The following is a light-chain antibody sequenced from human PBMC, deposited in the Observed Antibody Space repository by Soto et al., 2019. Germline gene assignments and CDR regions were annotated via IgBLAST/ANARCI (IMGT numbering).Light chain of an antibody. J-gene: IGLJ2*01. CDR1: SSNIGAGYD. V-gene: IGLV1-40*01. Sequence: QSVLTQPPSVSGAPGQRVTISCTGSSSNIGAGYDVHRYLQLPGTAPKLLIYGNSNRPSGVPDRFSGSKSGTSASLAITGLQAEDEADYYCQSYDSSLSGSVVFGGGTKLTVL. CDR2: GNS. CDR3: QSYDSSLSGSVV.